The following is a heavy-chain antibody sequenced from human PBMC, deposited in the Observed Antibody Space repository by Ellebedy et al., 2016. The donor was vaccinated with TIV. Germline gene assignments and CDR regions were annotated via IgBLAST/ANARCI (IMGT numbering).Heavy chain of an antibody. Sequence: GGSLRLSCAASGFTFHSYGMHWVRQAPGKGLEWVTFIRYDGSDKYYADSVKGRFTVSRDNSKNTLTLQMNSLRLEDPAVNYCAKVLFAFGEFESPFDPWGQGTLVIVSS. CDR1: GFTFHSYG. V-gene: IGHV3-30*02. CDR2: IRYDGSDK. CDR3: AKVLFAFGEFESPFDP. D-gene: IGHD3-10*01. J-gene: IGHJ5*02.